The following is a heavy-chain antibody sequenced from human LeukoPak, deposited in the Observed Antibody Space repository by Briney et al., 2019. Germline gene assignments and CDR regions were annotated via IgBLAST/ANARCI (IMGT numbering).Heavy chain of an antibody. J-gene: IGHJ4*02. CDR1: GFTFSSYA. V-gene: IGHV3-23*01. CDR3: AKDPPLVSWLFDY. D-gene: IGHD6-19*01. Sequence: GWSLPLSCAASGFTFSSYAMRWVRQARGRGLEWVSGITNSGGNRSHANSGKGRFTTSRNKSKNTLYPEMNRLRAEDTAVYYCAKDPPLVSWLFDYWGQGTLVTVSS. CDR2: ITNSGGNR.